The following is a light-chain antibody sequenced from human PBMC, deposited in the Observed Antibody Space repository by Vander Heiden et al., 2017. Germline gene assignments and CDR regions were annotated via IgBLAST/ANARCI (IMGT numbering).Light chain of an antibody. Sequence: SYVLSQPPSVSVAPGQTARITCGENAIGSKSVHWYQQKPGQAPVLGGEENSDRPSGIPERFSGSNSGDTATLNISRVEAGDEADYDGQVWATHIYHVVFGVGTRVTGL. CDR3: QVWATHIYHVV. CDR1: AIGSKS. J-gene: IGLJ3*02. CDR2: ENS. V-gene: IGLV3-21*02.